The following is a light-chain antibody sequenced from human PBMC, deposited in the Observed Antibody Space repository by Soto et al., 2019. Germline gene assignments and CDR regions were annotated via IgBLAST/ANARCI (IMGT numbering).Light chain of an antibody. J-gene: IGKJ5*01. CDR3: QQYNTWPPIT. CDR1: QSVSSN. Sequence: EIVITQSPATLSLSPGDRATLSCKASQSVSSNLVWYQQKPGQAPRLLIYDTSTRASDVPARFSGSGSGTDFTLTISSLQSEDFAVYYCQQYNTWPPITFGQGTRLEIK. V-gene: IGKV3-15*01. CDR2: DTS.